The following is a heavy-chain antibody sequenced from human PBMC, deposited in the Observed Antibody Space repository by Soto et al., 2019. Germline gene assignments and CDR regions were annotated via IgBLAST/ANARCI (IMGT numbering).Heavy chain of an antibody. CDR3: ARQIRTHRGYWFDP. Sequence: GGSLRLSCAASGFTFSSYAMHWVRQAPGKVLEYVSAISSNGGSTYYANSVKGRFTISRDNSKNTLYLQMGSLRAEDMAVYYCARQIRTHRGYWFDPWGQGTLVTVSS. CDR1: GFTFSSYA. CDR2: ISSNGGST. V-gene: IGHV3-64*01. D-gene: IGHD1-1*01. J-gene: IGHJ5*02.